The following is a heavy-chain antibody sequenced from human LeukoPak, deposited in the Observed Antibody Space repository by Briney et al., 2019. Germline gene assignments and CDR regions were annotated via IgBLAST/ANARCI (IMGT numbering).Heavy chain of an antibody. CDR2: ITASGTAM. Sequence: GGSPRLSCAASGFTFSSYSMNWVRQAPGKGLEWVSHITASGTAMFYADSVKGRFTISRDNAKNSLYLQMNSLRDEDTAVYYCASSGSYRFDYWGQGTLVTVSS. J-gene: IGHJ4*02. D-gene: IGHD1-26*01. V-gene: IGHV3-48*02. CDR1: GFTFSSYS. CDR3: ASSGSYRFDY.